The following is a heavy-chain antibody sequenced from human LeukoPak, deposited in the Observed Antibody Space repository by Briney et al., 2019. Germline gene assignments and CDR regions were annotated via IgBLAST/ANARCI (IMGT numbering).Heavy chain of an antibody. Sequence: PSQTLSLTCAVSGGSISSGGYSWSWIRQPPGKGLEWIGYIYHSGSTYYNPSLKSRVTISVDTSKNQFSLKLTSVTAADTAVYYCATNWPDYGDYIPSLWGQGTLVIVSS. CDR3: ATNWPDYGDYIPSL. J-gene: IGHJ4*02. CDR2: IYHSGST. V-gene: IGHV4-30-2*02. CDR1: GGSISSGGYS. D-gene: IGHD4-17*01.